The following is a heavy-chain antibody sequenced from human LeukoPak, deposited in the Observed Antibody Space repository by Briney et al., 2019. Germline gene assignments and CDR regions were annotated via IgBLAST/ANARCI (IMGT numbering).Heavy chain of an antibody. CDR1: GYTFTRYF. V-gene: IGHV1-46*01. CDR2: IRPSGGST. D-gene: IGHD3-16*01. J-gene: IGHJ4*02. CDR3: AREEEGETFDY. Sequence: ASVKVSCKASGYTFTRYFIHWVRQAPGQGLEWMGIIRPSGGSTGYAQKSQGRVTMTRDTSTSTVYMELSSLRSEDTAVYYCAREEEGETFDYWGQGTLVTVSS.